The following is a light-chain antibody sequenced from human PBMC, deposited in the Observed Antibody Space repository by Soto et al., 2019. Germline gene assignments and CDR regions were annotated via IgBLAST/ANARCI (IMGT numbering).Light chain of an antibody. CDR2: QVT. CDR1: GSDIATFNY. J-gene: IGLJ1*01. Sequence: QSALAQPASMSGSPGQSITISCTGSGSDIATFNYVSWYQQYPGKAPKLLIYQVTSRASGVSHRFSGSKSGNTAALTISGLQPEDEAEYYCNSYDTTTSDVFGIAIKVTLL. V-gene: IGLV2-14*01. CDR3: NSYDTTTSDV.